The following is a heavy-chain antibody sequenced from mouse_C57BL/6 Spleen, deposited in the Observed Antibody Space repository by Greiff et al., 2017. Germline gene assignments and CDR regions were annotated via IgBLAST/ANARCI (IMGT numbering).Heavy chain of an antibody. V-gene: IGHV1-81*01. Sequence: VKLQESGAELARPGASVKLSCKASGYTFTSYGISWVKQRPGQGLEWIGEIYPRSGTTYYNEKLKGKATLTADKSSSTVYMELRRLTSEDSAVYCCARNPTIYGYDGCYFGCWGQGTTLTVSS. CDR2: IYPRSGTT. D-gene: IGHD2-2*01. CDR3: ARNPTIYGYDGCYFGC. J-gene: IGHJ2*01. CDR1: GYTFTSYG.